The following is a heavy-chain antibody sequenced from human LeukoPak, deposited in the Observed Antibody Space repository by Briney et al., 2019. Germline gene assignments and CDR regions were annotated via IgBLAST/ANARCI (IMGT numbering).Heavy chain of an antibody. CDR3: ARAGSGRNFDY. CDR1: GYTFTGYY. CDR2: INPNSGGT. D-gene: IGHD1-26*01. Sequence: ASVKVSCKASGYTFTGYYIHWVRQAPGQGLEWMGRINPNSGGTNYARRFQGRVTVTRDTSISTAYMELSRLRSDGTAVYYCARAGSGRNFDYWGQGTLVTVSS. V-gene: IGHV1-2*06. J-gene: IGHJ4*02.